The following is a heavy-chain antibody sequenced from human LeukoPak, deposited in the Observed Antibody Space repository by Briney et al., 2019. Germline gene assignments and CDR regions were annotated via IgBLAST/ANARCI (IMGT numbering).Heavy chain of an antibody. V-gene: IGHV4-59*01. CDR3: AGSRGAVSVDY. CDR1: GGSISSYY. CDR2: IYYSGST. D-gene: IGHD4-11*01. Sequence: SETLSLTCTVSGGSISSYYWSWIRQPPEKGLEWIGYIYYSGSTNYHPSLKSRVTISVDTSKNQFSLRLTSVTAADTAVYYCAGSRGAVSVDYWGQGTLVTVSS. J-gene: IGHJ4*02.